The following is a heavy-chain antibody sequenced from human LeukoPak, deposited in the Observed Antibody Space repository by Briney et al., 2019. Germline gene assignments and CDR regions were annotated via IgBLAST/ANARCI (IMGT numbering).Heavy chain of an antibody. D-gene: IGHD2/OR15-2a*01. Sequence: SETLSLTCTVSGGSINNYYWSWIRQPAGDGLEWVGRIYSSGSANYNPSLKSRVTMSVDTSKNHFSLKLSSVTAADTAVYYCAGHHPRNTVDFWGQGTLVTVSS. CDR1: GGSINNYY. V-gene: IGHV4-4*07. CDR3: AGHHPRNTVDF. CDR2: IYSSGSA. J-gene: IGHJ4*02.